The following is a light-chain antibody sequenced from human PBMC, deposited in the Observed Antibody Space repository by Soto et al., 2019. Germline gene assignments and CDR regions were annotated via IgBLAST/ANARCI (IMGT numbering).Light chain of an antibody. CDR3: SSYTTSSTV. V-gene: IGLV2-14*03. CDR2: DVR. Sequence: QSALTQPASVSGSPGQSITISCTGASSDVGSYTSVSWYQHHPGKAPKLIIYDVRNRPSRLSDRFSGSKSGNTASLTISGLQAEDEADYYCSSYTTSSTVFGGGTKVTVL. CDR1: SSDVGSYTS. J-gene: IGLJ2*01.